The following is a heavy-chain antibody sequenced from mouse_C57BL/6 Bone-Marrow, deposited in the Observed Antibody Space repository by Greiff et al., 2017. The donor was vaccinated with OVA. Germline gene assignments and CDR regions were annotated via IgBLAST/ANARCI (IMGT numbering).Heavy chain of an antibody. CDR1: GYTFTSYW. V-gene: IGHV1-69*01. CDR2: IDPSDSYT. Sequence: VQLQQPGAELVMPGASVKLSCKASGYTFTSYWMHWVKQRPGQGLEWIGEIDPSDSYTNYNQKFKGKSTLTVDKSSSTAYMQLSSLTSEDSAVYYCAIYGSGPVVAMDYWGQGTSVTVSS. D-gene: IGHD1-1*01. J-gene: IGHJ4*01. CDR3: AIYGSGPVVAMDY.